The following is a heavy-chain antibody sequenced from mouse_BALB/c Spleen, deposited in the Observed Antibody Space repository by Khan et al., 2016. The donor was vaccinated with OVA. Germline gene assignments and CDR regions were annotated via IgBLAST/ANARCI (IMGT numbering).Heavy chain of an antibody. CDR1: GISITTGNYR. D-gene: IGHD1-1*01. CDR2: IYYSGTI. Sequence: EVQLQESGPGLVKPSQTVSLTCTVTGISITTGNYRWSWIRPFPGNKLEWIGNIYYSGTITSNPSLTSRITITRDTSKNRFFLEMNSLTAEDTATYYCARDYGSLYWYFDVWGAGTTVTVSS. J-gene: IGHJ1*01. V-gene: IGHV3-5*02. CDR3: ARDYGSLYWYFDV.